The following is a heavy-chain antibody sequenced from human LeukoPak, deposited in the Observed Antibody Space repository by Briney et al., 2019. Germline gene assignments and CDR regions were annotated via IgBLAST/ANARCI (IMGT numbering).Heavy chain of an antibody. V-gene: IGHV4-39*01. CDR1: GGSISSSSYY. J-gene: IGHJ4*02. D-gene: IGHD1-26*01. CDR2: IYYSGST. CDR3: AKSGGYGLIDY. Sequence: SETLSLTCTVSGGSISSSSYYWGWIRQPPGKGLEWIGNIYYSGSTYYNASLQSRVTISIDMSKNEFSLRLNSVTAADTAMYYCAKSGGYGLIDYWGQGTLVTVSS.